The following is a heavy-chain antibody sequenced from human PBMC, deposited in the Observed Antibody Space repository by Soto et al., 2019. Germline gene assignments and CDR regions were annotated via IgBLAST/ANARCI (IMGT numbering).Heavy chain of an antibody. Sequence: GGSLRLSCAASGFTFSSYAMSWVRQAPGKGLEWVSAISGSGGSTYYADSVKGRFTISRDNSKNKMYLQMNSLRAEDTVVYYFAKDARGYSGYDSYYYYYMDVWGKGTTVTVS. V-gene: IGHV3-23*01. CDR3: AKDARGYSGYDSYYYYYMDV. J-gene: IGHJ6*03. D-gene: IGHD5-12*01. CDR2: ISGSGGST. CDR1: GFTFSSYA.